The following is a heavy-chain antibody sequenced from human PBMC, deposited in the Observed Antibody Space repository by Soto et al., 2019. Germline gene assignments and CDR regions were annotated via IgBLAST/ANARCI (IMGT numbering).Heavy chain of an antibody. Sequence: GGSLRLSCAASGFTFSIYWMHWVRQAPGKGLVWVSRFNSDGSSTSYADSVKGRFTNSRDNAKNTLYLQMNSLRAEDTAVYYCARDHRLRNNPWGQGTLLTVSS. CDR3: ARDHRLRNNP. D-gene: IGHD5-12*01. CDR2: FNSDGSST. V-gene: IGHV3-74*01. CDR1: GFTFSIYW. J-gene: IGHJ4*02.